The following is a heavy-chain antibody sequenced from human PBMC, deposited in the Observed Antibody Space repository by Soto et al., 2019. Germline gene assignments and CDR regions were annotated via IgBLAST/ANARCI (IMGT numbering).Heavy chain of an antibody. Sequence: EVQLLESGGGLVQPGGSLRLSCAASGFTFTSYAMSWVRQAPGKGLEWVSAISSSGGNTYYADSVKGRFTISRDNSKNTLYLQLNSLRAEDTALYYCAKDAFGYCSGGNCYHYYMDVWGKGTTVTVSS. D-gene: IGHD2-15*01. CDR1: GFTFTSYA. CDR3: AKDAFGYCSGGNCYHYYMDV. V-gene: IGHV3-23*01. J-gene: IGHJ6*03. CDR2: ISSSGGNT.